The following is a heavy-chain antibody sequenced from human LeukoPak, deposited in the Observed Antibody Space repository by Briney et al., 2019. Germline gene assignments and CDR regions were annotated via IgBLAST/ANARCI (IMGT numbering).Heavy chain of an antibody. Sequence: PGRSLRLSCAASGFSFSSYGMHWVRQAPGKGLEWVAVISYDGSNKYYADSVKGRFTISRDNSKNTLYLQMNSLKTEDTAMYYCTTSWYWGQGTLVTVSS. J-gene: IGHJ4*02. V-gene: IGHV3-30*03. CDR3: TTSWY. CDR2: ISYDGSNK. D-gene: IGHD1-14*01. CDR1: GFSFSSYG.